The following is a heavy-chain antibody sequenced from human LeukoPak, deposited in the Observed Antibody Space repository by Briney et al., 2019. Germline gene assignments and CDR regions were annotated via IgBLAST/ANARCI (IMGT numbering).Heavy chain of an antibody. J-gene: IGHJ4*02. CDR3: ARLGDLGYYFDC. CDR1: GGSISKYY. CDR2: IYYNGDT. D-gene: IGHD3-16*01. V-gene: IGHV4-59*08. Sequence: PSETLSLTCSVSGGSISKYYWSWIRQPPGKGLEGIGYIYYNGDTKYNPSLKSRVTMSVDTSKNQLSLNLNSVTAADTAVYYCARLGDLGYYFDCWGQGTLVTVSS.